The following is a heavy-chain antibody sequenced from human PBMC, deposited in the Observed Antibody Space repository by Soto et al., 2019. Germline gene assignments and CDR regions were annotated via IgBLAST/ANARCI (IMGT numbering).Heavy chain of an antibody. V-gene: IGHV3-48*03. Sequence: GGSLRLSCAASGFTFSSYEMNWVRQAPGKGLEWVSYISSSGSTIYYADSVKGRFTISRDNAKNSLCLQMNSLRAEDTAVYYCARGSSGWYLSFYYGMDVWGQGPTVTVSS. D-gene: IGHD6-19*01. J-gene: IGHJ6*02. CDR1: GFTFSSYE. CDR2: ISSSGSTI. CDR3: ARGSSGWYLSFYYGMDV.